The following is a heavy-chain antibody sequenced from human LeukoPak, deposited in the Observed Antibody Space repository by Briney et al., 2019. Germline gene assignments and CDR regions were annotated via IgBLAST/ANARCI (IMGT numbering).Heavy chain of an antibody. J-gene: IGHJ6*02. V-gene: IGHV3-23*01. D-gene: IGHD6-19*01. CDR2: ISGSGAST. CDR1: GFTLSTNA. Sequence: GGSLRLSCLTSGFTLSTNAMSWVRQAPGKGLEWISGISGSGASTHYADSVKGRFTVSRNNAENSLYLQMNSLRAEDTAVYYCSRVLYSSGWVFGGYCAMDVWGQGTTVTVSS. CDR3: SRVLYSSGWVFGGYCAMDV.